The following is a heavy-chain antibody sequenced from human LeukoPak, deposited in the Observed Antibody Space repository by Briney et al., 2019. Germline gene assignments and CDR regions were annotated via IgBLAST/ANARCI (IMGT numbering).Heavy chain of an antibody. D-gene: IGHD5-18*01. J-gene: IGHJ6*02. V-gene: IGHV3-20*04. CDR1: GFTFDDYG. Sequence: GGSLRLSCAASGFTFDDYGMSWVRQAPGKGLEWVSGINWNGGSTGYADSVKGRFTISRDNAKNSLYLQMNSLRAEDTAVYYCARDTAMDNYYYYYGMDVWGQGTTVTVSS. CDR3: ARDTAMDNYYYYYGMDV. CDR2: INWNGGST.